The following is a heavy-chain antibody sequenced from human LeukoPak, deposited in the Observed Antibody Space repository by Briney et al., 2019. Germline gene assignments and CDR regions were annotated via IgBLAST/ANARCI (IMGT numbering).Heavy chain of an antibody. D-gene: IGHD1-26*01. V-gene: IGHV1-46*01. J-gene: IGHJ4*02. CDR3: ARVGLKWELPFDY. CDR2: INPSGGST. CDR1: GYTFTSYY. Sequence: ASVTVSFKASGYTFTSYYMHWVRQAPGQGLEWMGIINPSGGSTSYAQKFQGRVTMTRDTSTSTVYMELSSLRSEDTAVYYCARVGLKWELPFDYWGQGTLVTVSS.